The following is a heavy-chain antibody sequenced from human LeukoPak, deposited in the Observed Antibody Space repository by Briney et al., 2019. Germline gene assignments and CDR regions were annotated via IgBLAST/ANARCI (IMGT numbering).Heavy chain of an antibody. CDR3: ARANVVYGPGAFDM. J-gene: IGHJ3*02. V-gene: IGHV3-7*01. D-gene: IGHD2-2*01. CDR2: IKQDGSEK. Sequence: GGSLRLSCEASEFIFSSYWMNWVRQAPGKGLEWVANIKQDGSEKEYVDSVKGRFTISRDNAKNSLYLQMNSLRAEDTAVYYCARANVVYGPGAFDMWGQGTMVTVSS. CDR1: EFIFSSYW.